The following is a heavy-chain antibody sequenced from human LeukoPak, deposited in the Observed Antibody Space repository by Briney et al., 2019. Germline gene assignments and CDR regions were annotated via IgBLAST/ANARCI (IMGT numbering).Heavy chain of an antibody. D-gene: IGHD2-15*01. CDR2: ISPYNGNT. CDR3: ARQSYFDGRGDDAFDI. V-gene: IGHV1-18*01. Sequence: ASVKVSCKASGYTFNNYGISWVRQVPGQGLEWMGWISPYNGNTKFAQNFQGRVTMTTETSTSTAYMELRSLRSDDTAVYYCARQSYFDGRGDDAFDIWGQGTMVTVSS. J-gene: IGHJ3*02. CDR1: GYTFNNYG.